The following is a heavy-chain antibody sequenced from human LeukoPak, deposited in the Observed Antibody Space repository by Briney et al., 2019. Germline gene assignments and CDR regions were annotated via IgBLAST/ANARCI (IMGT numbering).Heavy chain of an antibody. CDR3: ARDDWNDRDYYYYYGMDV. CDR2: INPSGGST. J-gene: IGHJ6*04. V-gene: IGHV1-46*01. CDR1: GYTFTSYY. D-gene: IGHD1-1*01. Sequence: ASVKVSCKASGYTFTSYYMHWVRQAPGQGLEWMGIINPSGGSTSYAQKFQGRVTTTRDTSTSTVYMELSSLRSEDTAVYYCARDDWNDRDYYYYYGMDVWGKGTTVTVSS.